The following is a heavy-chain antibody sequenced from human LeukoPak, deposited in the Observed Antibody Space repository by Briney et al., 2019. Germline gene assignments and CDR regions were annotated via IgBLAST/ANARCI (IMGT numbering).Heavy chain of an antibody. D-gene: IGHD6-6*01. CDR2: ISDSGGNT. CDR1: GFTFSSYA. J-gene: IGHJ4*02. V-gene: IGHV3-23*01. CDR3: AKDIRPRDC. Sequence: GGSLRLSCVASGFTFSSYAMTWVRQAPGKGLEWVSGISDSGGNTYYADSVKGRFTISRDNSKNTLYLQMNSLRAEDTAVYFCAKDIRPRDCWGRGTLVTVSS.